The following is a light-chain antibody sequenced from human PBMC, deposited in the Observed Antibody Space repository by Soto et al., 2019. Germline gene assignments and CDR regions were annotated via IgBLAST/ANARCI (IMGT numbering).Light chain of an antibody. Sequence: IVMTQSPDSLAVSLGERATINCKSSQSVLYSSNNKNYLAWYQQKPGQPPKLLIYWASTRESGVPDRFSGSGSGTEFTLTISSLQAGDVAVYYCQQYYSTPHTFGQRTKLEIK. CDR3: QQYYSTPHT. V-gene: IGKV4-1*01. CDR1: QSVLYSSNNKNY. J-gene: IGKJ2*01. CDR2: WAS.